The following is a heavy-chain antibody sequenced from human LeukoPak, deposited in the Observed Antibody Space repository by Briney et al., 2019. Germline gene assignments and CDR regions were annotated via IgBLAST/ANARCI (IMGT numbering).Heavy chain of an antibody. Sequence: GGSLRLSCAASGFTFSGYSMNWVRQAPGKGLEWVSYISSSASIIYYADSVRGRFTISRDNAKNSLYLRMNSLRAEDTAVYYCARDGDYYDSRGDAFDIWGQGAMVTVAS. D-gene: IGHD3-22*01. J-gene: IGHJ3*02. CDR2: ISSSASII. V-gene: IGHV3-48*01. CDR1: GFTFSGYS. CDR3: ARDGDYYDSRGDAFDI.